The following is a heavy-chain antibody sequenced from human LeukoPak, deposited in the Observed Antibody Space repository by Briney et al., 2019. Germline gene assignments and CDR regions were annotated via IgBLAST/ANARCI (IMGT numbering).Heavy chain of an antibody. D-gene: IGHD2-2*02. V-gene: IGHV3-49*04. CDR1: GLTFGDYA. CDR3: TRVVPTAIQLDY. CDR2: IRSKAYGGTT. Sequence: SLRLSCTASGLTFGDYAMSWVRQAPGKGLEWVGFIRSKAYGGTTEYAASVKGRFTISRDDSKSIAYLQMNSLKTEDTAVYYCTRVVPTAIQLDYWGQGTLVTVSS. J-gene: IGHJ4*02.